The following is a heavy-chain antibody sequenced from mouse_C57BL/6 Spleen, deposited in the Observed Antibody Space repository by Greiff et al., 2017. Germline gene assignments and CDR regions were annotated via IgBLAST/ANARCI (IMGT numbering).Heavy chain of an antibody. J-gene: IGHJ2*01. CDR2: TYPGSGST. D-gene: IGHD1-2*01. CDR1: GYTFTSYW. CDR3: ARGRGELLRLKNYFDY. Sequence: QVQLQQPGAELVKPGASVKMSCKASGYTFTSYWITWVKQRPGQGLEWIGDTYPGSGSTNYNEKFKSKATLTVDTSSSTAYMQLSSLTSEDSAVYYCARGRGELLRLKNYFDYWGQGTTLTVSS. V-gene: IGHV1-55*01.